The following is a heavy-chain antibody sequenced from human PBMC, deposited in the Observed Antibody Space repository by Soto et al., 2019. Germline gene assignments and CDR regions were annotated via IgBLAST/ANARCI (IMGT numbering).Heavy chain of an antibody. CDR2: ISGSGGST. V-gene: IGHV3-23*01. CDR3: AKDYSSGWYSRFDY. CDR1: GFTFSSYA. J-gene: IGHJ4*02. D-gene: IGHD6-19*01. Sequence: GGSLRLSCAASGFTFSSYAMSWVRQAPGKGLEWVLVISGSGGSTYYADSVKGRFTISRDNSKNTLYLQMNSLRAEDTAVYYCAKDYSSGWYSRFDYWGQGTLVTVSS.